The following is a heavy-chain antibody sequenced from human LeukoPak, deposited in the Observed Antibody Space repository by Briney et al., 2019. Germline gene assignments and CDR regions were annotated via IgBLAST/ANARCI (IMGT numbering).Heavy chain of an antibody. V-gene: IGHV3-23*01. J-gene: IGHJ5*02. CDR1: GFTVSSNY. CDR3: AKDRAEARVVWFDP. D-gene: IGHD6-13*01. CDR2: ISGSGGST. Sequence: QAGGSLRLSCAASGFTVSSNYMSWVRQAPGKGLEWVSAISGSGGSTYYADSVKGRFTISRDNSKNTLYLQMNSLRAEDTAVYYCAKDRAEARVVWFDPWGQGTLVTVSS.